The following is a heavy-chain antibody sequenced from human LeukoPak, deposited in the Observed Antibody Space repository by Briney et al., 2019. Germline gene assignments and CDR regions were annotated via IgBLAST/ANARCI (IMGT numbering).Heavy chain of an antibody. CDR1: GFTFSNAW. Sequence: GGSLRLSCAASGFTFSNAWMSWVRQAPGKGLEWVGRIKSKTDGGTTDYAAPVKSRFTISRDDSKNTLYLQMNSLKTEDTAVYYCTTAFIWDIVVVVAAYYFDYWGQGTLVTVSS. J-gene: IGHJ4*02. V-gene: IGHV3-15*01. CDR2: IKSKTDGGTT. D-gene: IGHD2-15*01. CDR3: TTAFIWDIVVVVAAYYFDY.